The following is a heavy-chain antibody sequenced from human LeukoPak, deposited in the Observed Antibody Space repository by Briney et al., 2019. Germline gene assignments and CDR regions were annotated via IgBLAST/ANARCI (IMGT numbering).Heavy chain of an antibody. CDR3: ARISGYDRRY. CDR1: EFSFSTYT. Sequence: GGSLRLSCAASEFSFSTYTMNWVRQAPGKGLEWVSYISGVTASIYYADSVKGRFTISRDNAKNSLYQQMNSLRVEDTAVYYCARISGYDRRYWGQGTLVTVSS. V-gene: IGHV3-48*04. J-gene: IGHJ4*02. CDR2: ISGVTASI. D-gene: IGHD5-12*01.